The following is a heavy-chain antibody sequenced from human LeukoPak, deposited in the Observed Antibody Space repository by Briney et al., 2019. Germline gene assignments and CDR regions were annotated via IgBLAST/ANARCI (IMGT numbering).Heavy chain of an antibody. CDR1: GFALSSYW. D-gene: IGHD2-2*01. V-gene: IGHV3-74*01. CDR2: INSDGSTT. J-gene: IGHJ4*02. Sequence: GGSLRLSCAASGFALSSYWMHWVRQAPGKELVWVSDINSDGSTTRYADSVKGRFTISRDNAKNTLYLEMNSLRAEDTAVYYCATRDYTSSKYWGQGTLVTGSP. CDR3: ATRDYTSSKY.